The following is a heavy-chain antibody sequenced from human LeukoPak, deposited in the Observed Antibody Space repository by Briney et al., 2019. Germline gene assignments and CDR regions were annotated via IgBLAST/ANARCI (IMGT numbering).Heavy chain of an antibody. CDR1: GFTFSDYY. CDR3: ARDQRCSSTSCYRGSVGP. D-gene: IGHD2-2*01. CDR2: ISSSGSTI. J-gene: IGHJ5*02. V-gene: IGHV3-11*01. Sequence: GGSLRLSCAASGFTFSDYYMSWIRQAPGKGLEWVSYISSSGSTIYYADSVKGRFTISRGNAKNSLYLQMNSLRAEDTAVYYCARDQRCSSTSCYRGSVGPWGQGTLVTVSS.